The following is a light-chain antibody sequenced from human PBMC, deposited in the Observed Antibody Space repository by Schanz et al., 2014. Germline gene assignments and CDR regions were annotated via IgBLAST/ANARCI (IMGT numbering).Light chain of an antibody. Sequence: QSALTQPASVSGSPGQSITISCTGTSSDFGGYNYVSWYQHHPGKAPKLMIYGVSYRPSGVSNRFSGSKSGNTASLTISGLQAEDEADYYCSSYTGSSTLFGGGTKLTVL. CDR2: GVS. CDR1: SSDFGGYNY. CDR3: SSYTGSSTL. V-gene: IGLV2-14*03. J-gene: IGLJ2*01.